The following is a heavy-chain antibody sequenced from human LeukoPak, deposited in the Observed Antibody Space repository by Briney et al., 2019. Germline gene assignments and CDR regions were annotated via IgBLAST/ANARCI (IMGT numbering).Heavy chain of an antibody. CDR2: IIGNSITT. J-gene: IGHJ4*02. V-gene: IGHV3-23*01. D-gene: IGHD6-19*01. Sequence: GRSLRLSCAASGFTYSISAMSCVRQAPGKGLEWVTTIIGNSITTYYADSLKGRFTISRDASKSTLYLQVDSLRVEDTVVYFCAKDRTQGSGWYLIFDYWSQGTLVIVSS. CDR1: GFTYSISA. CDR3: AKDRTQGSGWYLIFDY.